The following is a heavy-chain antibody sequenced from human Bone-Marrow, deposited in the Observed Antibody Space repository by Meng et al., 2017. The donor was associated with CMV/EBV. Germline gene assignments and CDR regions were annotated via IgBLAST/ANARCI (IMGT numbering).Heavy chain of an antibody. Sequence: ASVKVSCKASGYTFTGYYMHRVRQAPGQGLEWMGWINPNSGGTNYAQKFEGRVTMTRDTSISTAYMELSRLRSDDTAVYYCARWRYCGGDCLDDVDIWGQGTMVTVSS. CDR2: INPNSGGT. D-gene: IGHD2-21*01. V-gene: IGHV1-2*02. J-gene: IGHJ3*02. CDR1: GYTFTGYY. CDR3: ARWRYCGGDCLDDVDI.